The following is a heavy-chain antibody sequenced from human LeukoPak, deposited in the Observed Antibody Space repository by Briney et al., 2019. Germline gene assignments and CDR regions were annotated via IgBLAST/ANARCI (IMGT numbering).Heavy chain of an antibody. Sequence: SVKVSCKASGGTFSSYTISWVPQAPGQGLEWMGRIIPILGIANYAQKFQGRVTITADKSTSTAYMELSSLRSEDTAVYYCARELRGYSKPSHFDYWGQGTLVTVSS. CDR3: ARELRGYSKPSHFDY. D-gene: IGHD5-18*01. V-gene: IGHV1-69*04. J-gene: IGHJ4*02. CDR2: IIPILGIA. CDR1: GGTFSSYT.